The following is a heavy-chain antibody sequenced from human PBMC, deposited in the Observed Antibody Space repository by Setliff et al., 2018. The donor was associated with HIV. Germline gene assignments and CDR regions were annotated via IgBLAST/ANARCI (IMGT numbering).Heavy chain of an antibody. CDR1: GYSISSRYY. J-gene: IGHJ5*02. Sequence: SETLSLTCTVSGYSISSRYYWGWIRQPPGKGLEWIGSVYHSGKTYYNPSLKSRVTMSADTSKNQISLMLRSMTAADTAVYYCAKHDFGEGSCFDPWGQGSLVTVSS. CDR3: AKHDFGEGSCFDP. D-gene: IGHD3-16*01. V-gene: IGHV4-38-2*02. CDR2: VYHSGKT.